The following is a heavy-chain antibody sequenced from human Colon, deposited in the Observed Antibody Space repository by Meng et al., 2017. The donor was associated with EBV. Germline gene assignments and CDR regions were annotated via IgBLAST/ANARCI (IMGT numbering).Heavy chain of an antibody. CDR3: ARVSGRSFDP. CDR1: GDSVATGRYY. CDR2: IYYIGGT. V-gene: IGHV4-61*01. Sequence: QGHHQESGPGLLNPSETLSLTCTVSGDSVATGRYYWSWIRQPPGKGLEWIAYIYYIGGTNYNPSLKSRLTISLDTSKNQFSLSLRSVTAADTAVYYCARVSGRSFDPWGQGTLVTVSS. J-gene: IGHJ5*02. D-gene: IGHD3-10*01.